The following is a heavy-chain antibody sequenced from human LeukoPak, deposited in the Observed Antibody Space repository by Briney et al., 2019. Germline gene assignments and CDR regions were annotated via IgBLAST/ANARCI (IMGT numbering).Heavy chain of an antibody. CDR3: ARAYFATTPAGGDDAFDI. CDR1: GFTFSSYW. Sequence: PGGSLRLSCAASGFTFSSYWMSWVRQAPGKGLEWVANIKQDGSEKYYVDSVKGRFTISRDNAKNSLYLQMNSLRAEDTAVYYCARAYFATTPAGGDDAFDIWGQGTMVTVSS. J-gene: IGHJ3*02. V-gene: IGHV3-7*01. D-gene: IGHD5-24*01. CDR2: IKQDGSEK.